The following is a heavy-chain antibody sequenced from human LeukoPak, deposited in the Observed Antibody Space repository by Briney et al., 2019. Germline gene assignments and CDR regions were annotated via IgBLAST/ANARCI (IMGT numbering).Heavy chain of an antibody. CDR3: ARDSTYYYDSSGYYLLNYYGMDV. CDR2: IIPIFGTA. Sequence: ASVKVSCKASGGTFSSYAISWVRQAPGQGLEWMGGIIPIFGTANYAQKFQGRVTITADESTSTAYMELSSLRSEDTAVYYCARDSTYYYDSSGYYLLNYYGMDVWGQGTTDTVSS. J-gene: IGHJ6*02. V-gene: IGHV1-69*13. D-gene: IGHD3-22*01. CDR1: GGTFSSYA.